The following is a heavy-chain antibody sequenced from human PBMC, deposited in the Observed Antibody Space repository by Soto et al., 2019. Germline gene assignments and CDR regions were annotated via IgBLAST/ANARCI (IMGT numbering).Heavy chain of an antibody. CDR3: ASNRFSHLVPAAMVGGYNWFDP. Sequence: QLQLQESGPGLVKPSETLSLTCTVSGGSISSSSYYWGWIRQPPGKGLEWIGSIYYSGSTYYNPSLKSRVTISVDTSKNQFSLKLSSVTAADTAVYYCASNRFSHLVPAAMVGGYNWFDPWGQGTLVTVSS. D-gene: IGHD2-2*01. CDR1: GGSISSSSYY. CDR2: IYYSGST. J-gene: IGHJ5*02. V-gene: IGHV4-39*01.